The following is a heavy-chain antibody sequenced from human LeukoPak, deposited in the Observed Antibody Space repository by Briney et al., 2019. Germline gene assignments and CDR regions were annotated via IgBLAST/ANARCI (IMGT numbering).Heavy chain of an antibody. CDR2: ISSSGSTI. CDR3: ARDFGGGDCLYDY. J-gene: IGHJ4*02. V-gene: IGHV3-48*04. Sequence: GGSLRLSCAASGFTFSSYGMGWVRQAPGKGLEWVSYISSSGSTIYYADSVKGRFTISRDNAKNSLYLQMNSLRAEDTAVYYCARDFGGGDCLYDYWGQGTLVTVSS. CDR1: GFTFSSYG. D-gene: IGHD2-21*02.